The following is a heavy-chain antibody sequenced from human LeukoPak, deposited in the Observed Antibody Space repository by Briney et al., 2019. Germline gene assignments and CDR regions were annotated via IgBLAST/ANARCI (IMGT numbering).Heavy chain of an antibody. Sequence: PSETLSLTCAVYGGSFSGYYWSWIRQPPGKGLEWIGEINHSGSTNYNPSLKSRVTISVDTSKNQFSLKLSSVTAADTAVYYCARGRSLGSSAYYYYYMDVWGKGTTVTVSS. D-gene: IGHD6-6*01. V-gene: IGHV4-34*01. J-gene: IGHJ6*03. CDR3: ARGRSLGSSAYYYYYMDV. CDR2: INHSGST. CDR1: GGSFSGYY.